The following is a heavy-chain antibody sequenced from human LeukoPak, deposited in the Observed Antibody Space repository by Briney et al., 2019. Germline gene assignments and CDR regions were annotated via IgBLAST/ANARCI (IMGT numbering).Heavy chain of an antibody. CDR3: ARAISYDFWSGYYATPPNWFDP. Sequence: GGSLRLSCAASGFTFSSYWMSWVRQAPGEGLEWVANIKQDGSEKYYVDSVKGRFTISRDNAKNSLYLQMNSLRAEDTAVYYCARAISYDFWSGYYATPPNWFDPWGQGTLVTVSS. D-gene: IGHD3-3*01. V-gene: IGHV3-7*01. J-gene: IGHJ5*02. CDR2: IKQDGSEK. CDR1: GFTFSSYW.